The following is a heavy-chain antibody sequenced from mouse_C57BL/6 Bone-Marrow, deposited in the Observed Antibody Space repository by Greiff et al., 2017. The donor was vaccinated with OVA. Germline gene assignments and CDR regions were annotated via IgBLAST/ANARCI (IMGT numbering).Heavy chain of an antibody. D-gene: IGHD2-2*01. V-gene: IGHV1-75*01. Sequence: QVQLQQSGPELVKPGASVKISCTASGYTFTDYYINWVKQRPGQGLEWIGWIFPGSGSTYYTEKFKGKATLTVDKSSSTAYLLLSSLTSEDSAVDFCSRRTYGFYAMDYWGQGTSVTVSA. CDR3: SRRTYGFYAMDY. CDR1: GYTFTDYY. CDR2: IFPGSGST. J-gene: IGHJ4*01.